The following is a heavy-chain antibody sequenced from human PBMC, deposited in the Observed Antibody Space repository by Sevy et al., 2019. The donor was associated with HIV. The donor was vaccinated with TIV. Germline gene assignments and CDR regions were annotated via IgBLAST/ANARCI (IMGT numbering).Heavy chain of an antibody. D-gene: IGHD3-16*01. CDR3: AGNVPMITVETRKWGFALDI. CDR1: GGSISSGGYY. J-gene: IGHJ3*02. V-gene: IGHV4-31*03. CDR2: IYYSGST. Sequence: SETLSLTCTVSGGSISSGGYYWSWIRQHPGKGLEWIGYIYYSGSTYYNPSLKSRVTISVDTSKNQFSLKLSSVTAADPAVYYGAGNVPMITVETRKWGFALDIWGQGTMFPVPS.